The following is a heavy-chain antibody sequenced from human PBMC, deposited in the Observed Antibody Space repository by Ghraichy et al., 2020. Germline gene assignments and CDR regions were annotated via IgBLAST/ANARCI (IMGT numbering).Heavy chain of an antibody. Sequence: ASVKVSCKASGYTFTGYYMHWVRQAPGQGLEWMGWINPNSGGTNYAQKFQGWVTMTRDTSISTAYMELSRLRSDDTAVYYCARGHSSSSNYYYYYMDVWGKGTTVTVS. CDR2: INPNSGGT. J-gene: IGHJ6*03. CDR3: ARGHSSSSNYYYYYMDV. D-gene: IGHD6-13*01. V-gene: IGHV1-2*04. CDR1: GYTFTGYY.